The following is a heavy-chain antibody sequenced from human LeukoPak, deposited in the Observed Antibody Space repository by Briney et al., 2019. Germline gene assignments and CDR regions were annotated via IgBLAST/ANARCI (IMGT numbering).Heavy chain of an antibody. CDR1: GFTFSNYG. CDR2: ISGSGANT. Sequence: GGSLRLPCAASGFTFSNYGMSWVRQAPGKGPEWVSVISGSGANTYYADSVKGRFTISRDNSKNTLYLQVNSLRAEDTAVYYCAKAKSYYSNYDYWGQGTLVTVSS. J-gene: IGHJ4*02. CDR3: AKAKSYYSNYDY. V-gene: IGHV3-23*01. D-gene: IGHD4-11*01.